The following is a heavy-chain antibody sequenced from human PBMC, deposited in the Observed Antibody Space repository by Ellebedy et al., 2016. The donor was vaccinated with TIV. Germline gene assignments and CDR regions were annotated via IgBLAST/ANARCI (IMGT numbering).Heavy chain of an antibody. D-gene: IGHD3-16*01. V-gene: IGHV3-30*03. CDR1: GFTFTT. Sequence: PGGSLRLSCVASGFTFTTYTNYGMHWVRQSPGKGLEWVAVISYDGNIKWYADSVKGRFTISRDIFTNTLYLQMNSLRAEDTGIYYCARYEGRKDAYDIWGQGTMVTISS. J-gene: IGHJ3*02. CDR2: ISYDGNIK. CDR3: ARYEGRKDAYDI.